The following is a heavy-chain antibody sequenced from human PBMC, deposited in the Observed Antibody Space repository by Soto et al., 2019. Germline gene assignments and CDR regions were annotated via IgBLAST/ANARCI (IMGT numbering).Heavy chain of an antibody. CDR3: ARVLAQKKHCSSTSCYLNYYYYYMDV. J-gene: IGHJ6*03. Sequence: SETLSLTCAVYGGSFSGYYWSWIRQPPGKGLEWIGEINHSGSTNYNPSLKSRVTISVDTSKNQFSLKLSSVTAADTAVYYCARVLAQKKHCSSTSCYLNYYYYYMDVWGKGTTVTVSS. CDR2: INHSGST. CDR1: GGSFSGYY. V-gene: IGHV4-34*01. D-gene: IGHD2-2*01.